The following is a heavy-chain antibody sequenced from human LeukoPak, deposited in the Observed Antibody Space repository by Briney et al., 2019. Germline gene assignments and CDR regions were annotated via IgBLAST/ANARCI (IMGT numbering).Heavy chain of an antibody. CDR3: ARARGYERSKNYYYYYMDV. V-gene: IGHV1-69*05. Sequence: SVKVSCKASGGTFSSYAISWVRQAPGQGLEWMGGIIPIFGTANYAQKFQGRVTITTDESTSTAYMELSSLRSEDTAVYYCARARGYERSKNYYYYYMDVWGKGTTVTVSS. D-gene: IGHD5-12*01. CDR2: IIPIFGTA. CDR1: GGTFSSYA. J-gene: IGHJ6*03.